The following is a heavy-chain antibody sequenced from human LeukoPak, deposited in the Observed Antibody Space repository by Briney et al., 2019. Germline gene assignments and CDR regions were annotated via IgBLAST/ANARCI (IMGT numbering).Heavy chain of an antibody. D-gene: IGHD3-9*01. CDR1: GFTLSSYA. Sequence: GGSLRLSCAASGFTLSSYAINWVRQAPGKGLEWVSVVSGNGGSTYYADSVKGRFTISRDNSKNTLYLQMNSLRAEDTAVYYCAKDQGGQYYDILTGYYTPPAFDYWGQGTLVTVSS. V-gene: IGHV3-23*01. J-gene: IGHJ4*02. CDR3: AKDQGGQYYDILTGYYTPPAFDY. CDR2: VSGNGGST.